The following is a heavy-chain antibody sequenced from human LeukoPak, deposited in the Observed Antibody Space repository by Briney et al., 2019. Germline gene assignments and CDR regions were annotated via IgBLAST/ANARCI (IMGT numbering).Heavy chain of an antibody. CDR3: ARENYLYSSGYYGAFDI. CDR2: IKQDGSEK. D-gene: IGHD3-22*01. Sequence: GGSLRLSCAASGFTFSSYWMSWVRQAPGKGLEWVANIKQDGSEKYYVDSVKGRFTISRDNAKNSLYLQMNSLRAEDTALYYCARENYLYSSGYYGAFDIWGQGTMVTVSS. J-gene: IGHJ3*02. CDR1: GFTFSSYW. V-gene: IGHV3-7*05.